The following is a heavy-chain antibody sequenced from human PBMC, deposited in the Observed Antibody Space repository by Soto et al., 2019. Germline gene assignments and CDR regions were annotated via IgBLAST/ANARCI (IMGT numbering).Heavy chain of an antibody. Sequence: QVTLKESGPVLVKPTETLTLRCTVSGLSITDSEMGVSWIRPPPGQPLEWLAHIDSSGEKSYRTFLKSRLAISKDTYKSQIVLTMTNMDPADTATYYCARRHLAVAVSPWFDPWGQGIPVTVSS. D-gene: IGHD6-19*01. CDR3: ARRHLAVAVSPWFDP. J-gene: IGHJ5*02. CDR2: IDSSGEK. V-gene: IGHV2-26*01. CDR1: GLSITDSEMG.